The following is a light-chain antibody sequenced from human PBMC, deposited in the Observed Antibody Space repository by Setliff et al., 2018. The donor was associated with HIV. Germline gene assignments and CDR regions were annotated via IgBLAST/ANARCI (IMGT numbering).Light chain of an antibody. CDR3: SSYTSSGTLFV. J-gene: IGLJ1*01. Sequence: ALAQPASVSGSPGQSITIPCTGTSSDIGRYNSVSWYQQHPGKPPKLIIYDVSNRPSGVSNRFSGSKSANTASLTISGLQAEDEADYFCSSYTSSGTLFVFGTGTKATVL. CDR1: SSDIGRYNS. CDR2: DVS. V-gene: IGLV2-14*03.